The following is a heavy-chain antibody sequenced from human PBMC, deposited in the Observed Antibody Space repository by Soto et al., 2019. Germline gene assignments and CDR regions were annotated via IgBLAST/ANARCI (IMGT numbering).Heavy chain of an antibody. V-gene: IGHV4-39*01. J-gene: IGHJ4*02. D-gene: IGHD3-9*01. CDR2: IFYNGNS. CDR1: GGPISNPIYY. CDR3: VDVFTGSTFGY. Sequence: SETLSLTCTVSGGPISNPIYYWAWIRQPPGKGLEWIGSIFYNGNSYYNPSLKSRVTMSVDTSQNQFSLKLSSVTAADTAVYYCVDVFTGSTFGYWGQGTLVTVS.